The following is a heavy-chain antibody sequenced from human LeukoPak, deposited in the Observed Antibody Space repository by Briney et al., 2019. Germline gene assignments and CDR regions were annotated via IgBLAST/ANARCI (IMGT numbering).Heavy chain of an antibody. V-gene: IGHV1-8*01. CDR2: MNPNSGNT. J-gene: IGHJ4*02. Sequence: ASVKVSCKASGYTFTSYDINWVRQATGQGLEWMGWMNPNSGNTGYAQKFQGRVTMTRNTSISTAYMELSSLRSEDTAVYYCALDIVEVPTQPGDYWGQGALVTVSS. CDR1: GYTFTSYD. CDR3: ALDIVEVPTQPGDY. D-gene: IGHD2-2*01.